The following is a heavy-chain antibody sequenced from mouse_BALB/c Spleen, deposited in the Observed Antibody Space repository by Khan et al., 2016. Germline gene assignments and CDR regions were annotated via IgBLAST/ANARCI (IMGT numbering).Heavy chain of an antibody. V-gene: IGHV3-2*02. CDR3: TSSPTATRYFDV. CDR1: GYSITSDYA. CDR2: IRYSGST. D-gene: IGHD1-2*01. J-gene: IGHJ1*01. Sequence: VQLKQSGPGLVKPSQSLSLTCTVTGYSITSDYAWNWIRQFPGNKLEWMGYIRYSGSTTYKPSLKSRISITRDTSKNQIFLQLYSVTTEDTATYYCTSSPTATRYFDVWGAGTTVTVSS.